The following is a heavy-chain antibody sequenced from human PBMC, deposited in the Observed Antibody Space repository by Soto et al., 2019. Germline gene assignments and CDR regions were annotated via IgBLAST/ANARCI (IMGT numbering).Heavy chain of an antibody. CDR1: GFSVSNNH. CDR3: AGRLTTAASLDY. Sequence: VQLVESGGGLIQPGGSLRLSCAASGFSVSNNHMTWIRQTAGKGLELVSFIHGGGSTSYADSVKGRFTTSRDNSKNTLYLQMDRLRAEDTAIYDCAGRLTTAASLDYWGQGTLVTVSS. D-gene: IGHD3-16*01. V-gene: IGHV3-53*01. J-gene: IGHJ4*02. CDR2: IHGGGST.